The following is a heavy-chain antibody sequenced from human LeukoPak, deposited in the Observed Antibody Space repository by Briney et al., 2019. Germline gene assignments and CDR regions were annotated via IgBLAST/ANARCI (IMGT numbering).Heavy chain of an antibody. V-gene: IGHV4-59*01. D-gene: IGHD1-1*01. J-gene: IGHJ6*03. CDR2: IYYSGST. CDR3: ARTGNYYYYMDV. CDR1: GGSISSYY. Sequence: PSETLSLTCTVSGGSISSYYWSWIRQPPGKGLEWIGYIYYSGSTNYNPSLKSRVTISVDTSKNQFSLKLSSVTAADTAVYYCARTGNYYYYMDVWGQGTLVTVSS.